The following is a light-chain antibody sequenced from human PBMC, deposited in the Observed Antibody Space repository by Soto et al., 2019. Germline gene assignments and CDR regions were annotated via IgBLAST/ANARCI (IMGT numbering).Light chain of an antibody. CDR1: QTISSW. CDR2: KAS. Sequence: DIQMTQSPSTLSGSVGDRVTITCRASQTISSWLAWYQQKPGKAPKLLIYKASTLKSGVPSRFSGSGSGTEFTLTISSLQPDDGATYDCQHYNSYSEAFGQGTKVDI. V-gene: IGKV1-5*03. CDR3: QHYNSYSEA. J-gene: IGKJ1*01.